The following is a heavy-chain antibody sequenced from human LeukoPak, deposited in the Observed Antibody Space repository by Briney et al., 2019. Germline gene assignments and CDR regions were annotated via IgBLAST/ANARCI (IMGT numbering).Heavy chain of an antibody. CDR3: ARAQGSYYHYYMDV. V-gene: IGHV1-2*02. CDR1: GYTFTGYY. Sequence: ASVKVSCKASGYTFTGYYMHWARQAPGQGLEWMGWINPNSGGTNYAQKFQGRVTMTRDMSTSTVNMELSSLRSEDTAVYYCARAQGSYYHYYMDVWGKGTTVTVSS. D-gene: IGHD1-26*01. CDR2: INPNSGGT. J-gene: IGHJ6*03.